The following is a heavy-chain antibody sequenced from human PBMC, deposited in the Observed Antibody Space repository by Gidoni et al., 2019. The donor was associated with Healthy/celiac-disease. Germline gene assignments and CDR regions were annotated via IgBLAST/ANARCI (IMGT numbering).Heavy chain of an antibody. V-gene: IGHV3-7*03. Sequence: EVQLVESGGGLVERGGSLRLSCACSGFPFSSYCMSWVRQAPGKGLEWVANIKQDGSEKYYVDSVKGRFTISRDNAKNSLYLQMNSLRAEDTAVYYCARAILHCTNGVCGGGWFDPWGQGTLVTVSS. CDR3: ARAILHCTNGVCGGGWFDP. CDR2: IKQDGSEK. D-gene: IGHD2-8*01. CDR1: GFPFSSYC. J-gene: IGHJ5*02.